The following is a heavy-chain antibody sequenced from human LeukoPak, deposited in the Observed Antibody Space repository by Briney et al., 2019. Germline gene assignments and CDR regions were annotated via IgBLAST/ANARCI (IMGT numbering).Heavy chain of an antibody. CDR1: AFIFSGHW. Sequence: PGGSLRLSCEGSAFIFSGHWMNWVRQTPGKGLEWVASIKEDGSERQYVDSVKGRFSISRDNTKGSLFLQLNSLRAEDTAVYYCANDGGLVAGTGTGYWGQGTLVTVSS. V-gene: IGHV3-7*03. CDR3: ANDGGLVAGTGTGY. D-gene: IGHD6-19*01. J-gene: IGHJ4*02. CDR2: IKEDGSER.